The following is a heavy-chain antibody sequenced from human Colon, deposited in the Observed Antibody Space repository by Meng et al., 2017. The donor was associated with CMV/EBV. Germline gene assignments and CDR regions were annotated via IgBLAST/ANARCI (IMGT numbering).Heavy chain of an antibody. Sequence: EVLLVESGGXLVTPGXSLRLSCAVSGFTLSSYFVNWVRQAPGKGLEWVSSIGGSSDDIWYADSVKGRFTISRDSAKNSLYLQMNSLRADDTAVYFCAVHRGSFDHWGQGTLVTVSS. D-gene: IGHD2-15*01. CDR2: IGGSSDDI. V-gene: IGHV3-21*06. CDR3: AVHRGSFDH. J-gene: IGHJ4*02. CDR1: GFTLSSYF.